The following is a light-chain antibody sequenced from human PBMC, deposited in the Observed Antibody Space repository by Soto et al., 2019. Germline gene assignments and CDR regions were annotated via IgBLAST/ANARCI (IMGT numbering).Light chain of an antibody. J-gene: IGKJ2*01. CDR2: GAS. CDR1: QSVSSSY. CDR3: QQYGRSLYT. Sequence: EIVLTQSPGTLSLSPGERATLSCRASQSVSSSYLAWYQQKPGQAPRLLISGASSRATGIPDRFSGSGSGIDFTLTISRLEPEDFAVYYCQQYGRSLYTFGQGTKLETK. V-gene: IGKV3-20*01.